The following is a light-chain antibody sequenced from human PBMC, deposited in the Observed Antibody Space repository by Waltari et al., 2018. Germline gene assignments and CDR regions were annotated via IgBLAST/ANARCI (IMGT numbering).Light chain of an antibody. V-gene: IGLV1-44*01. CDR2: NNN. CDR1: SSNIGSKT. Sequence: QSVVTQSPSASGPPGQRVTIPCSGSSSNIGSKTVNWYQHLPGTAPKRLIHNNNQRPSGVPDRFTGSKSDTSAALAVSGLQSEDEAEYYGAVWDDSLNGWMFGGGTKLTVL. CDR3: AVWDDSLNGWM. J-gene: IGLJ3*02.